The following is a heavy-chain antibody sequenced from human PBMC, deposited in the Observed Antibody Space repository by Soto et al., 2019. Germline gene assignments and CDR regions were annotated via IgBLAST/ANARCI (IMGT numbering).Heavy chain of an antibody. Sequence: LGESLKISCKGSGYSFTSYWISWVRQMPGKGLEWMGRIDPSDSYTNYSPSFQGHVTISADKSISTAYLQWNSLKASDTAMYYCAIFIAVAGYDYYYYGMDVWGQGTTVTVSS. CDR1: GYSFTSYW. V-gene: IGHV5-10-1*01. CDR2: IDPSDSYT. CDR3: AIFIAVAGYDYYYYGMDV. J-gene: IGHJ6*02. D-gene: IGHD6-19*01.